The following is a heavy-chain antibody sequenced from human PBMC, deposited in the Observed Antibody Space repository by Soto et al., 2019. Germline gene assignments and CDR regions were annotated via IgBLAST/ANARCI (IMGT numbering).Heavy chain of an antibody. CDR2: IIPIFGTA. Sequence: SVKVSCKASGGTFSSYAISWVRQAPGQGLEWMGGIIPIFGTANYAQKFQGRVTITADKSTSTAYMELSSLRSEDTAVYYCARVWDFWSMNWFDPWGQGTLVTVSS. D-gene: IGHD3-3*01. J-gene: IGHJ5*02. CDR3: ARVWDFWSMNWFDP. V-gene: IGHV1-69*06. CDR1: GGTFSSYA.